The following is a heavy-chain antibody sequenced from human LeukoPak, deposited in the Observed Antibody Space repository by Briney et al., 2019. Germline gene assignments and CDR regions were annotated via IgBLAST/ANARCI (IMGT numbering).Heavy chain of an antibody. CDR2: INPNSGGT. V-gene: IGHV1-2*02. J-gene: IGHJ4*02. CDR1: GYTFTGYY. CDR3: ARDRFDGGGGYYNFDY. D-gene: IGHD1-26*01. Sequence: ASVKVSCKASGYTFTGYYMHWVRQAPGQGLEWMGWINPNSGGTNYAQKFQGRVTMTRDTSISTAYMELSRLRSDDTAVYYCARDRFDGGGGYYNFDYWGQGTLVTVSS.